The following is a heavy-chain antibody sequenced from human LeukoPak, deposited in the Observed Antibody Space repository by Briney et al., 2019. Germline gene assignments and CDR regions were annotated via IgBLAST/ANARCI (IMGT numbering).Heavy chain of an antibody. CDR2: ISSSGTTV. D-gene: IGHD4-23*01. V-gene: IGHV3-48*03. CDR1: GVSLCSFE. CDR3: ARDQLQTWPWADYYGLDL. J-gene: IGHJ6*02. Sequence: GRCLRLSCTACGVSLCSFEVDGARQAPGKGLEWVSYISSSGTTVYYADSVKGRFTISRDNARNSLFLQMNSLGVEDTAVYYCARDQLQTWPWADYYGLDLWGQGTTVTVSS.